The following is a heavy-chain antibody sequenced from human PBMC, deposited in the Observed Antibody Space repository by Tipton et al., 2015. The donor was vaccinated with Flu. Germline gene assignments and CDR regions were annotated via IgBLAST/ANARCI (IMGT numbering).Heavy chain of an antibody. Sequence: GSLRLSCAASGFTFSSYGMHWVRQAPGKGLEWVAFIRYDGSNKYYADSVKGRFTISRDNSKNTLYLQMNSLRAEDTAVYYCAKDGYCSGGSCYSTYYYGMDVWGQGTTVTVSS. CDR2: IRYDGSNK. J-gene: IGHJ6*02. CDR1: GFTFSSYG. D-gene: IGHD2-15*01. CDR3: AKDGYCSGGSCYSTYYYGMDV. V-gene: IGHV3-30*02.